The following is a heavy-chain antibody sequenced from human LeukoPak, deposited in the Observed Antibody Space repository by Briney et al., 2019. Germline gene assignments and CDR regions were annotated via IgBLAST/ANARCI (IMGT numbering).Heavy chain of an antibody. CDR2: INAGNGNT. CDR3: ARARGYCGGDCPRYPGHRYYFDY. CDR1: GYTFTSYA. V-gene: IGHV1-3*01. Sequence: GASVKVSCKASGYTFTSYAMHWVRQAPGQRLEWMGWINAGNGNTKYSQKFQGRVTITRDTSASTAYMELSSLRSEDTAVYYCARARGYCGGDCPRYPGHRYYFDYWGQGTLVTVSS. J-gene: IGHJ4*02. D-gene: IGHD2-21*02.